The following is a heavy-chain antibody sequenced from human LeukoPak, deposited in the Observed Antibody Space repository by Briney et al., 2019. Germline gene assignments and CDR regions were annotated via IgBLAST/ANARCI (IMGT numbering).Heavy chain of an antibody. D-gene: IGHD3-22*01. CDR3: ARVLGYYYDSSGYLDAFDI. V-gene: IGHV4-59*01. CDR1: GGSISSYY. Sequence: SETLSFTCTVSGGSISSYYWSWIRQPPGKGLEWIGYIYYSGSTNYNPSLKSRVTISVDTSKSQFSLKLSSVTAADTAVYYCARVLGYYYDSSGYLDAFDIWGQGTMVTVSS. J-gene: IGHJ3*02. CDR2: IYYSGST.